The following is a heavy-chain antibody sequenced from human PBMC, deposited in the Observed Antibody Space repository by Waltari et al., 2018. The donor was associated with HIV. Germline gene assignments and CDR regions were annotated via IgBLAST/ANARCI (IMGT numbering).Heavy chain of an antibody. V-gene: IGHV4-38-2*02. D-gene: IGHD7-27*01. Sequence: QVQLQESGPGLVKPSETLSLTCTVSGYSISSGYYWGWIRQPPGKGLEWIGSMYHSGSTYYNPSLKSRVTMSVDTSKNQFSLKLSSVTAADTAVYYCARRSGEYWYLDLWGRGTLVTVSS. CDR3: ARRSGEYWYLDL. J-gene: IGHJ2*01. CDR1: GYSISSGYY. CDR2: MYHSGST.